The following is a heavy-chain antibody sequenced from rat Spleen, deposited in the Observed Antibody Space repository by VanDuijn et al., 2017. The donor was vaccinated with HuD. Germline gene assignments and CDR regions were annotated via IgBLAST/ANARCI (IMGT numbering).Heavy chain of an antibody. J-gene: IGHJ2*01. V-gene: IGHV5-25*01. D-gene: IGHD3-5*01. CDR2: ISYDGNT. CDR1: GFTFSNYD. Sequence: EVQLVESGGGLVQPGRSMKLSCVALGFTFSNYDMAWVRQAPTKGLEWVASISYDGNTYYPDSVKGRFTISRDNAKSTLYLQMNSLRSEDTATYYCTRVATFRPFDYWGQGVMVTVSS. CDR3: TRVATFRPFDY.